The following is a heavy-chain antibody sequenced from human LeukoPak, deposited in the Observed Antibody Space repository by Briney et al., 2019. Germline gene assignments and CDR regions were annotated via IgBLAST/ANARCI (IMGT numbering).Heavy chain of an antibody. V-gene: IGHV3-11*06. Sequence: GGSLRLSCAASGFTFSDYYMSWIRQAPGKGLEWVSYISSSSSYTNYADSVKGRFTISRDNAKNSLYLQVNSLRAEDTAVYYCAREGGSGWPPYYFDYWGQGTLVTVSS. J-gene: IGHJ4*02. CDR3: AREGGSGWPPYYFDY. CDR2: ISSSSSYT. CDR1: GFTFSDYY. D-gene: IGHD6-19*01.